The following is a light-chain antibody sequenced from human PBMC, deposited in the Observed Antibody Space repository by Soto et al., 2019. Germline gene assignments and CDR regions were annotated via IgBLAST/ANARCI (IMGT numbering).Light chain of an antibody. CDR1: QSVSSN. Sequence: EIVMTQSPATLSVSPGERATLSCRASQSVSSNLAWYQQKPGQAPRLLIYAASSRATGIPPRFSGSGSGTEFTLTISSLQSEDFAVYYCQKYNSAQTFGGGTKVDIK. CDR2: AAS. J-gene: IGKJ4*01. CDR3: QKYNSAQT. V-gene: IGKV3-15*01.